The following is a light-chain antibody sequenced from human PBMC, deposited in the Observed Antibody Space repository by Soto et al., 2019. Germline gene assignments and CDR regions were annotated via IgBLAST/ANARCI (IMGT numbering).Light chain of an antibody. J-gene: IGKJ5*01. CDR2: DVS. CDR3: QQRSNWPPIT. CDR1: QSVSSSY. V-gene: IGKV3D-20*02. Sequence: EICLPQHHGPLSVSPGERTTLSCTAIQSVSSSYLAWYQQKPGQAPRLLIYDVSNRATGIPARFSGSGSETEFTLTISSLEPEDFAVYYCQQRSNWPPITSAQRTRLEI.